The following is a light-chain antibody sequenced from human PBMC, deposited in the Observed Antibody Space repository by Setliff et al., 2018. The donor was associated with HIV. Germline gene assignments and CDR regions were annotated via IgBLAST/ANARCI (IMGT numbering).Light chain of an antibody. CDR3: QSYDIRLSSYV. J-gene: IGLJ1*01. V-gene: IGLV2-11*01. CDR1: LSDVGGHNF. CDR2: DVI. Sequence: QSVLAQPRSVSGSPGQSVTVSCTGTLSDVGGHNFVSWYQQHPGKAPKLLIYDVIRRPSGVPDRFSGSKSGNTASLTISGLQAEDEADYFCQSYDIRLSSYVFGAGTKV.